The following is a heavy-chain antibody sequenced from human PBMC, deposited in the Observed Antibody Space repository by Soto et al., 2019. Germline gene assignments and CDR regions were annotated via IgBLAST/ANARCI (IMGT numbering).Heavy chain of an antibody. J-gene: IGHJ5*02. V-gene: IGHV4-59*01. CDR2: IYYSGST. D-gene: IGHD3-3*01. CDR3: ARSPTFLDRFDP. Sequence: PSETLSLTCTVSGGSMSCYDWNWIRQPPGEGLQWIGNIYYSGSTNYNPSLKSRVTISVDTSKNHFSLKVNSVTTADTAVYYCARSPTFLDRFDPWGQGTLVTVPS. CDR1: GGSMSCYD.